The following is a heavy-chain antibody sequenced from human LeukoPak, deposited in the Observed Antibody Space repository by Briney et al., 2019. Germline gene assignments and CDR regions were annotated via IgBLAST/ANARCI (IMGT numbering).Heavy chain of an antibody. V-gene: IGHV3-23*01. Sequence: GGSLTLSCAASGFTFSSYAMSWVRQAPGKGLEWVSAISGSGGSTYYADSVKGRFTISRDKSKNTLYLQMNSLRAEDTAVYYCAKDRAAAGIFDYWGQGTLVTVSS. CDR3: AKDRAAAGIFDY. CDR2: ISGSGGST. D-gene: IGHD6-13*01. CDR1: GFTFSSYA. J-gene: IGHJ4*02.